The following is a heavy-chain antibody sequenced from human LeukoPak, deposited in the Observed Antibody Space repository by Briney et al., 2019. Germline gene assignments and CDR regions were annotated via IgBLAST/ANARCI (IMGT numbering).Heavy chain of an antibody. D-gene: IGHD2-8*01. CDR1: GGSISGYY. CDR2: IHTSGST. J-gene: IGHJ3*02. V-gene: IGHV4-4*07. Sequence: SETLSLTCTVSGGSISGYYWSWIRQPAGKGLEWIGRIHTSGSTNYSPSLKSRVTMSVDTSKNQFSLKVTSVTAADTAVYYCARDTNLRDSFDIWGQGTMVTVSS. CDR3: ARDTNLRDSFDI.